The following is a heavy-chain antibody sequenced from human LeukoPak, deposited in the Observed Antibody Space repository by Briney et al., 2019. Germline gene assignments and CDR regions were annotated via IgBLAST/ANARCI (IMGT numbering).Heavy chain of an antibody. V-gene: IGHV1-8*01. Sequence: ASVKVSCKASGYTFTSYDINWVRQATGQGLEWMGWMNPNSGNTGYAQKFQGRVTMTRNTSISTAYMELSSLRSEDTAVYYCARVRFVGYGDYFDYWGQGTLVTVSS. D-gene: IGHD4-17*01. CDR3: ARVRFVGYGDYFDY. J-gene: IGHJ4*02. CDR1: GYTFTSYD. CDR2: MNPNSGNT.